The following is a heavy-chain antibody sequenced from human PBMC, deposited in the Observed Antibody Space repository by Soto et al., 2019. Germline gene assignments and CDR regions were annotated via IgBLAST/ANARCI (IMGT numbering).Heavy chain of an antibody. J-gene: IGHJ4*02. CDR1: GFTFSSYW. Sequence: PGGSLRLSCAASGFTFSSYWMSWVRQAPGKGLEWVANIKQDGSEKYYADSVQGRFTISRDNSRTTLYLQMNSLRAEDTAIYYCAKVGVRYCSGGSCYFHYWGQGTLVTVSS. CDR2: IKQDGSEK. V-gene: IGHV3-7*03. CDR3: AKVGVRYCSGGSCYFHY. D-gene: IGHD2-15*01.